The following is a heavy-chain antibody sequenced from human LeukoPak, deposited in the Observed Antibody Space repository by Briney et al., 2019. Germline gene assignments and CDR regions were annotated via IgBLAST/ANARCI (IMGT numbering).Heavy chain of an antibody. V-gene: IGHV3-48*03. CDR3: AGDFGYF. Sequence: GGSLRLSCAASGFTFSNYKMNWVRQAPGRGLEWVSYISSSGSIIYYSDSVKGRFTISRDNAKNSLYLQMNSLRAEDTAVYYCAGDFGYFWGQGTLVTVSS. D-gene: IGHD3-10*01. J-gene: IGHJ4*02. CDR2: ISSSGSII. CDR1: GFTFSNYK.